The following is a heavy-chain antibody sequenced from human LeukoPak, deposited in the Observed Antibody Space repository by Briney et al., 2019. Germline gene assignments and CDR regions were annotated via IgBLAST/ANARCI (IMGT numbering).Heavy chain of an antibody. CDR2: IYPGDSNT. J-gene: IGHJ4*02. D-gene: IGHD5-18*01. CDR1: GYSFTSYW. Sequence: GESLKISCKGSGYSFTSYWIAWVRQMPGKGLEWMGIIYPGDSNTRYSPSFQGQVTISADKSISTAYLQWSSLKTSDSAIYYCARQDGYGLYYFDYWGQGALVAVSS. V-gene: IGHV5-51*01. CDR3: ARQDGYGLYYFDY.